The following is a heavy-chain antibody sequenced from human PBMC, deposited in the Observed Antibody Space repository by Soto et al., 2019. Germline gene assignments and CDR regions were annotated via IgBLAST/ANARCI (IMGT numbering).Heavy chain of an antibody. D-gene: IGHD5-18*01. J-gene: IGHJ4*02. V-gene: IGHV3-23*01. CDR1: GFTFSSYA. CDR3: VSTPSYVDTATPFDY. Sequence: GGSLRLSCAASGFTFSSYAMSWVRQAPGKGLEWVSAISGSGGSTYYADSVKGRFTISRDNSKNTLYLQMNSLRAEDTAVYYCVSTPSYVDTATPFDYWGQGTLVTVSS. CDR2: ISGSGGST.